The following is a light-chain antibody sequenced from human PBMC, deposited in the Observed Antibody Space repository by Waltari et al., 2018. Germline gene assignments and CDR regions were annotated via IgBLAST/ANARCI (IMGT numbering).Light chain of an antibody. Sequence: QSVLTQPPSASGTPGQTVSIPCSGSSSNIGNNLVTWYQQLPGTAPKLRIYRNEQRPSGVPDRFSASKSGTSASLAISGLQSEDGADYFCATWDASLNGQVFGGGTKLTVL. V-gene: IGLV1-44*01. CDR2: RNE. CDR3: ATWDASLNGQV. J-gene: IGLJ3*02. CDR1: SSNIGNNL.